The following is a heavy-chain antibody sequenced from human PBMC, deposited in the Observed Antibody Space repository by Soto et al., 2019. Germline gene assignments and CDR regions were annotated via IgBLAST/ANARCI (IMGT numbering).Heavy chain of an antibody. V-gene: IGHV1-18*01. CDR2: ISAYNGNT. Sequence: QVQLVQSGAEVKKPGASVKVSCKASGYTFTSYGISWVRQAPGQGLEWMGWISAYNGNTNYAQKLQGRVTMTTDTSTSTAYMELRSLRSDDTAVYYCVRVRTTYSSSWTAFDYWGQGTLVTVSS. D-gene: IGHD6-13*01. J-gene: IGHJ4*02. CDR3: VRVRTTYSSSWTAFDY. CDR1: GYTFTSYG.